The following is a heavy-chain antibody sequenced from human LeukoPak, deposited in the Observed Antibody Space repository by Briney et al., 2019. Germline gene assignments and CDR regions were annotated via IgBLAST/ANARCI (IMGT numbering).Heavy chain of an antibody. CDR2: IYPGDSDT. J-gene: IGHJ4*02. CDR3: AWVADSSGYCFDY. CDR1: GYSFTSYW. Sequence: GESLKISCKGSGYSFTSYWIGWVRQMPGKGLEWMGIIYPGDSDTKYSPSFQGQVTISADKSISTAYLQWSSLKASDTAMYYCAWVADSSGYCFDYWGQGTLVTVSS. V-gene: IGHV5-51*01. D-gene: IGHD3-22*01.